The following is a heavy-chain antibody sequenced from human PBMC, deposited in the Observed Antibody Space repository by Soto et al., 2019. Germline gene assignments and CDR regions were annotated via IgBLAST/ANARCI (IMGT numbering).Heavy chain of an antibody. V-gene: IGHV1-2*02. CDR2: INPNSGGT. Sequence: ASVKVSCKASGYTFSGFYMHWVRQAPGQGLEWMGWINPNSGGTKSAEKFQGRVTMTRDTSISTAYMELSRLTSDDTAVYYCAGAAVAGRAGFDFWGQGTLVTVSS. CDR3: AGAAVAGRAGFDF. CDR1: GYTFSGFY. J-gene: IGHJ4*02. D-gene: IGHD6-19*01.